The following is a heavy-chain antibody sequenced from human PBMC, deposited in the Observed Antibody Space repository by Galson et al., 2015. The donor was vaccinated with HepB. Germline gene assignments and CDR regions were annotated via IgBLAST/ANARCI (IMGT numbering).Heavy chain of an antibody. Sequence: RLXXAASXXXFNMYXXXWVXXAPGXGLEXXXSISGGGEITYFADSVRVRFNIFRDNSQNTLHLQMNRLRAEDTAIYYCAKGAILGATPHYFDXFGQGTXVT. CDR2: ISGGGEIT. V-gene: IGHV3-23*01. CDR1: XXXFNMYX. J-gene: IGHJ4*02. D-gene: IGHD3-16*01. CDR3: AKGAILGATPHYFDX.